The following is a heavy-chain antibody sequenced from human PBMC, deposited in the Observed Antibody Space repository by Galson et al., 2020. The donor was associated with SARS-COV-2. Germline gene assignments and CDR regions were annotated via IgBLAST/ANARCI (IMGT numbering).Heavy chain of an antibody. CDR1: GYTFTDYW. Sequence: GESLKISCKASGYTFTDYWIGWVRQVPGKGLEWVGIVSPSDSDTRYSPSLQGQVTISADKSISTVYLQWSSLKASDSAMYYCTRQSRGTLAFYSWDYDLWGRGTLVTVSS. CDR2: VSPSDSDT. D-gene: IGHD2-15*01. V-gene: IGHV5-51*01. CDR3: TRQSRGTLAFYSWDYDL. J-gene: IGHJ2*01.